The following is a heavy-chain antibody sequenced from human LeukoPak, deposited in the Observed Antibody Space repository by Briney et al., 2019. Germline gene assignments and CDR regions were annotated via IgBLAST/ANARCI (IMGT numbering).Heavy chain of an antibody. V-gene: IGHV3-66*04. CDR2: IYSDGST. CDR1: GFIVSGDF. CDR3: AKHLYYYDSSGYFY. J-gene: IGHJ4*02. Sequence: GGSLRLSCAASGFIVSGDFMSWVRQAPGKGLEWVSVIYSDGSTYYADSVKGRFTISRDNSKNTLYLQMNSLRAEDTAVYYCAKHLYYYDSSGYFYWGQGTLVTVSS. D-gene: IGHD3-22*01.